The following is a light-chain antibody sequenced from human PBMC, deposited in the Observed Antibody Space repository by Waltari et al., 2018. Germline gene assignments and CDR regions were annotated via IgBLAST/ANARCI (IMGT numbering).Light chain of an antibody. J-gene: IGLJ3*02. CDR2: SNG. V-gene: IGLV1-44*01. CDR3: AAWDDSLSGAWV. CDR1: RSNIGRYS. Sequence: QSVLTQPPSQSGTPGQRVTMSCSGSRSNIGRYSVNWYQQLPGKAPRLLMHSNGQRPACVPGRFSASKSCASASRDISGLQSEDEGDYYCAAWDDSLSGAWVFGGGTKLTVL.